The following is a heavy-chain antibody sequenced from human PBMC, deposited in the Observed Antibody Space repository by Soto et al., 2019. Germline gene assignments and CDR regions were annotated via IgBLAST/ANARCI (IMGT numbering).Heavy chain of an antibody. CDR3: ARRRSGYDYQSYYYYGMDV. CDR1: GYSFTSYW. J-gene: IGHJ6*04. D-gene: IGHD5-12*01. CDR2: IYPGDSDT. V-gene: IGHV5-51*01. Sequence: PGESLKISCKGSGYSFTSYWIGWVRQMPGKGLEWMGIIYPGDSDTRYSPSFQSHVTISAETSISTAYLQRSSMKASNTPKYCSARRRSGYDYQSYYYYGMDVWGKGTTVTVSS.